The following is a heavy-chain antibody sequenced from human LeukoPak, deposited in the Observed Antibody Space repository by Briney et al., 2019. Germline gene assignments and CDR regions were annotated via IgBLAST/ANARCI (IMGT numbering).Heavy chain of an antibody. D-gene: IGHD6-13*01. CDR3: ARDDSSSWSPATY. V-gene: IGHV1-2*02. CDR1: GYTFTGYY. CDR2: INPNSGGT. J-gene: IGHJ4*02. Sequence: GASVKVSCKASGYTFTGYYIHWVRQAPGQGLEWMGWINPNSGGTNYAQKFQGRVTMTRDTSINTAYMELSRLRSDDAAMYYCARDDSSSWSPATYWGQGTLVTVSS.